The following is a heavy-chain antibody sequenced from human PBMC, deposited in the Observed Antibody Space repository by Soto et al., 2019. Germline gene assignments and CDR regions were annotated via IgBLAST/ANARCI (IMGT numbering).Heavy chain of an antibody. CDR2: INHSGST. J-gene: IGHJ5*02. D-gene: IGHD3-3*01. Sequence: SETLSLTCAVYGGSFSGYYWSWIRQPPGKGLEWIGEINHSGSTNYNPSLKSRVTISVDTSKNQFPLKLSSVTAADTAVYYCARTTRDFWSGRLWFDPWGQGTLVTVSS. V-gene: IGHV4-34*01. CDR1: GGSFSGYY. CDR3: ARTTRDFWSGRLWFDP.